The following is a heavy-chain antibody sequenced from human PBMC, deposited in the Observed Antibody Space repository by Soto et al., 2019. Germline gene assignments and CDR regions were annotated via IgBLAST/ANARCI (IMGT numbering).Heavy chain of an antibody. Sequence: QVQLVQSGAEVKQPGSSVKVSCKTSGGTFSTYAIYWVRQAPGQGLEWMGAIIPLFGPADYAQKFQGRVTITADESTSTAYMELSSLRSEDTAVYYCARPKGSYSSGYYYFDYWGQGTLVNVSS. CDR2: IIPLFGPA. J-gene: IGHJ4*02. CDR1: GGTFSTYA. V-gene: IGHV1-69*01. CDR3: ARPKGSYSSGYYYFDY. D-gene: IGHD6-19*01.